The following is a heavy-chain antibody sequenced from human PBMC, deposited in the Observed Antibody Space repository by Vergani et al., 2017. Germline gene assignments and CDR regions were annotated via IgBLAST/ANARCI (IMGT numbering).Heavy chain of an antibody. CDR3: ARVVAAAGIDY. CDR2: ISSSSSYI. Sequence: EVQLVESGGGLVKPGGSLRLSCAASGFTFSSYSMNWVRQAPGKGLEWVSSISSSSSYIYYADSVKGRFTIPRDNAKNSLYLQMNSLRAEDTAVYYCARVVAAAGIDYWGQGTLVTVSS. D-gene: IGHD6-13*01. J-gene: IGHJ4*02. V-gene: IGHV3-21*01. CDR1: GFTFSSYS.